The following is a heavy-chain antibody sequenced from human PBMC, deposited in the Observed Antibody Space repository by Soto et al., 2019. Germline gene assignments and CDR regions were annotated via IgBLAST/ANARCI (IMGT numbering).Heavy chain of an antibody. CDR2: INNDGSDI. Sequence: GGSLRLSCAASGFTLSNYWMHWVRQAPGQGPVWLARINNDGSDISYAYADSLKGRFTISRDKAKNTLYLQVNNLRAEDTAVYYCARGGGSRYGQTLDPWGRGTLVTVSS. CDR1: GFTLSNYW. V-gene: IGHV3-74*01. CDR3: ARGGGSRYGQTLDP. J-gene: IGHJ5*02. D-gene: IGHD5-18*01.